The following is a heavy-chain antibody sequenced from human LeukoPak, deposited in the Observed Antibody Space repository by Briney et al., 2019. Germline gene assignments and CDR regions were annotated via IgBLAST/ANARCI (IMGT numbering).Heavy chain of an antibody. D-gene: IGHD1-26*01. CDR1: GFTFSSYA. CDR3: ARGSSGSYLLWGVRFDY. J-gene: IGHJ4*02. V-gene: IGHV3-23*01. CDR2: ISGSGKST. Sequence: PGGSLRVSCAASGFTFSSYAMSWVRQAPGKGLEWVSAISGSGKSTYYADSVKGRFTISRDNAKNSLYLQMNSLRAEDTALYYCARGSSGSYLLWGVRFDYWGQGTLVTVSS.